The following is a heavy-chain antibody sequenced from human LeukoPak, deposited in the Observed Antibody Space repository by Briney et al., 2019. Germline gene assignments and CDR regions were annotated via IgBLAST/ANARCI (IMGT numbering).Heavy chain of an antibody. D-gene: IGHD6-13*01. J-gene: IGHJ5*02. Sequence: ASVKVSCKASGYTFTGYYMHWVRQAPGQGLEWMGWINPNSGGTNYAQKFPGRVTMTRDTSISTAYMELSRLRSDDTAVYYCARDLMGSSWSKNWFDPWGQGTLVTVSS. CDR1: GYTFTGYY. CDR2: INPNSGGT. CDR3: ARDLMGSSWSKNWFDP. V-gene: IGHV1-2*02.